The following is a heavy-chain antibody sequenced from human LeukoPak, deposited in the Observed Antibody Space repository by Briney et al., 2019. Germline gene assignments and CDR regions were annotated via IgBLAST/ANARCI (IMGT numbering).Heavy chain of an antibody. CDR1: GFTFSSYW. J-gene: IGHJ4*02. CDR3: ARVRSDYSSSSPPDY. D-gene: IGHD6-6*01. CDR2: IDNGGTTT. Sequence: GGSLRLSCAASGFTFSSYWMSWVRQAPGKGLVWVSRIDNGGTTTLYADSVRGRFTISRDNAKNTLYLQMNSLRAEDTAIYFCARVRSDYSSSSPPDYWGQGTPVTVSS. V-gene: IGHV3-74*01.